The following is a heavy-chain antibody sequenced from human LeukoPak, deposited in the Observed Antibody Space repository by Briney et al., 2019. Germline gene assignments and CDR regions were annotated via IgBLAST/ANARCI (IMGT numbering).Heavy chain of an antibody. CDR1: GYAFTGYY. CDR2: INPNSGGT. J-gene: IGHJ4*02. Sequence: ASVKVSCKASGYAFTGYYMHWVRQAPGQGLEWMGWINPNSGGTNYAQKFQGRVTMTRDTSISTAYMELSRLRSDDTAVYYCASSSSWLFQGDYWGQGTLVTVSS. D-gene: IGHD6-13*01. V-gene: IGHV1-2*02. CDR3: ASSSSWLFQGDY.